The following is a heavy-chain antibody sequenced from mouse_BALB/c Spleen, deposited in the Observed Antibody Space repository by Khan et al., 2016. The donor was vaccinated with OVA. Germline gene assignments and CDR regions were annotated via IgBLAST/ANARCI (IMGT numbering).Heavy chain of an antibody. CDR1: GYIFTSYW. Sequence: QVQLKQSGAELVRSGASVKLSCKTSGYIFTSYWIHWVKQRSGQGLEWIARIYPGTDNSYYNEKFKDKATLTADKSSSTAYMQLSSLKSEDSDFDFWGREEALYHLDHWGQGTTLTVSS. CDR2: IYPGTDNS. CDR3: GREEALYHLDH. D-gene: IGHD3-2*02. V-gene: IGHV1-76*01. J-gene: IGHJ2*01.